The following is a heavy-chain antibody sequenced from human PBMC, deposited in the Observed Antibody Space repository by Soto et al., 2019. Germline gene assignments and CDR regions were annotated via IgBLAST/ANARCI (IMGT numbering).Heavy chain of an antibody. V-gene: IGHV3-30-3*01. D-gene: IGHD1-26*01. CDR3: ARDGMEWELLFEVDY. CDR2: ISYDGSNK. CDR1: GFTFSSYA. J-gene: IGHJ4*02. Sequence: GGSLRLSCAASGFTFSSYAMHWVRQAPGKGLEWVAVISYDGSNKYYADSVKGRFTISRDNSKNTLYLQMNSLRAEDTAVYYCARDGMEWELLFEVDYWGQGTLVTVSS.